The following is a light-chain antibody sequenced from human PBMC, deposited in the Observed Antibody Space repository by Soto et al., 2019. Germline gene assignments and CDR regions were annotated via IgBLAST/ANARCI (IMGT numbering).Light chain of an antibody. Sequence: IQMPPYTSTLPASVGDRVTIPCRASQSISSWLAWYQQKPGKAPKLLIYKASVLETVAPSRFSGTGSGTEFTLTINGLQPDDFATYYCQQYSSYSPITFGQGTRLEI. J-gene: IGKJ5*01. CDR3: QQYSSYSPIT. CDR2: KAS. V-gene: IGKV1-5*03. CDR1: QSISSW.